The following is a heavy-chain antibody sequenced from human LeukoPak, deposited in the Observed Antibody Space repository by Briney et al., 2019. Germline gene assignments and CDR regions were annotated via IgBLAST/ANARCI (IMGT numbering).Heavy chain of an antibody. J-gene: IGHJ4*02. CDR1: GFTFGDYA. Sequence: NPGGSLRLSCTASGFTFGDYAMSWFRQAPGKGLEWVGFIRSKAYGGTTEYAASVKGRFTISRDDSKSIAYLQMNSLKTEDTAVYYCTRASRGVVVVAATAYWGQGTLVTVSS. CDR2: IRSKAYGGTT. D-gene: IGHD2-15*01. V-gene: IGHV3-49*05. CDR3: TRASRGVVVVAATAY.